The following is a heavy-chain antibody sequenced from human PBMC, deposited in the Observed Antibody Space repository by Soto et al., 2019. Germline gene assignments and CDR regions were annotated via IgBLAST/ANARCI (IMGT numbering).Heavy chain of an antibody. V-gene: IGHV5-51*01. CDR3: ARQLPYGGNSYYGMDV. Sequence: GESLKISCKGSGYSFTSYWIGWVRQMPGKGLEWMGLIYPGDSDIRYSPSFQGQVTISADKSISTAYLQWSGLKASDTAIYYCARQLPYGGNSYYGMDVWGQGTTVTVSS. J-gene: IGHJ6*02. CDR2: IYPGDSDI. D-gene: IGHD2-15*01. CDR1: GYSFTSYW.